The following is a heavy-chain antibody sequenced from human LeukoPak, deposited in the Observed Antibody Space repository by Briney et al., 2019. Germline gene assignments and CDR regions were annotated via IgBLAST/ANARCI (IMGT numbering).Heavy chain of an antibody. D-gene: IGHD3-9*01. CDR2: INPSGGST. CDR1: GYTFTSYY. Sequence: ASVKVSCKAPGYTFTSYYMHWVRQAPGQGLEWMGIINPSGGSTSYAQKFQGRVTMTRDTSTSTVYMELSSLRSEDTAVYYCARPSNYDILTGTKEAYYYYGMDVWGQGTTVTVSS. J-gene: IGHJ6*02. V-gene: IGHV1-46*01. CDR3: ARPSNYDILTGTKEAYYYYGMDV.